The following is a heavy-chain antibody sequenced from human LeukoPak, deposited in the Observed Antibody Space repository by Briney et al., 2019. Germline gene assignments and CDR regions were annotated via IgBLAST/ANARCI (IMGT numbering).Heavy chain of an antibody. CDR3: ARDPLYYYDSSGDDAFDI. V-gene: IGHV3-33*01. CDR2: IWYDGSNK. D-gene: IGHD3-22*01. J-gene: IGHJ3*02. Sequence: PGGSLRLSCAASGFTFSSYGMHWVCQAPGKGLEWVAVIWYDGSNKYYADSVKGRFTISRDNSKNTLYLQMNSLRAEDTAVYYCARDPLYYYDSSGDDAFDIWGQGTMVTVSS. CDR1: GFTFSSYG.